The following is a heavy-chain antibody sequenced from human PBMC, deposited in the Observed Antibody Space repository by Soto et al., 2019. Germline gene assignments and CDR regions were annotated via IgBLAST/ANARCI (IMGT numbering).Heavy chain of an antibody. V-gene: IGHV1-8*01. CDR3: ARSDTSLGYYYYYGMDV. CDR2: MNPNSGNT. CDR1: GYTFTSYD. D-gene: IGHD3-16*01. J-gene: IGHJ6*02. Sequence: ASVKVSCKASGYTFTSYDISWVRQATGQGLEWMGWMNPNSGNTGYAQKFQGRVTMTRNTSISTAYMELSSLRSEDTAVYYCARSDTSLGYYYYYGMDVWGQGTTVTVSS.